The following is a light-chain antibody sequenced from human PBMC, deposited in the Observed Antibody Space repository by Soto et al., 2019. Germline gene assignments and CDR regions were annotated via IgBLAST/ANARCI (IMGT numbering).Light chain of an antibody. CDR3: QHGRA. CDR1: QYVGPN. Sequence: GMTQSPATLSVSPGERATLSCRASQYVGPNVDWYQQKPGQAPRLLTYGATTRVTGIAARFSGSGSGTDFTLTISSLQSEDSAVYYCQHGRAFGPGTKVDI. V-gene: IGKV3-15*01. J-gene: IGKJ3*01. CDR2: GAT.